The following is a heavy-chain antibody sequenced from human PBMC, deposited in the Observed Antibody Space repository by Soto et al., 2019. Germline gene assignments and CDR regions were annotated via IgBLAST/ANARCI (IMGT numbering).Heavy chain of an antibody. CDR2: ISGSGGST. CDR1: GFTFSSYA. Sequence: EVQLLESGGGLVQPGGSLRLSCAASGFTFSSYAMNWVRQAPGKGLEWVSAISGSGGSTYYADSVKGRFTISRDNSKNTLYLQMNSLRAEDTAVYYCAKVQESGWYVGYWGQGTLVTVSS. J-gene: IGHJ4*02. D-gene: IGHD6-19*01. CDR3: AKVQESGWYVGY. V-gene: IGHV3-23*01.